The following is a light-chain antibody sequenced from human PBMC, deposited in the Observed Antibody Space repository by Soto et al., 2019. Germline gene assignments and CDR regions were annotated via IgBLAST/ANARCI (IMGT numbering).Light chain of an antibody. J-gene: IGLJ2*01. V-gene: IGLV2-14*01. Sequence: QSALTQPASVSGSPGQSITISCTGTSSDVGGYNYVSWYQQHPGKAPKLMIYEVSNRPSGVSNRFSGSMSANTASLTISGLQAEDEADYYCSSYTISTTHVVFGGRTKLTVL. CDR3: SSYTISTTHVV. CDR1: SSDVGGYNY. CDR2: EVS.